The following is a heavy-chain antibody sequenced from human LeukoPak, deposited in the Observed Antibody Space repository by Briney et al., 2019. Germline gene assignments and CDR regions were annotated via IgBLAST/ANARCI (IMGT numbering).Heavy chain of an antibody. V-gene: IGHV3-9*03. CDR1: GFTFEDFA. CDR3: AKGSSGTYSAAFDI. J-gene: IGHJ3*02. Sequence: TGRSLRLSCVGSGFTFEDFAMHWVRQVPGGGLEWVSGLNWNSGNIGYADSVKGRFTVSRDNTKNSLYLEMNSLRLEDMATYFCAKGSSGTYSAAFDIWGQGTVVSVSS. CDR2: LNWNSGNI. D-gene: IGHD1-26*01.